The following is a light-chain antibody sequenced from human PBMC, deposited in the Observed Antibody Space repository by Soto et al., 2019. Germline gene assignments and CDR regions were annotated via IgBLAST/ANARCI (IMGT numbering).Light chain of an antibody. CDR1: QSISRW. Sequence: DMQMTQSPSTLSASVGDRVTITCRASQSISRWLAWYQQKPVKAPNLLXYDSSSLESGVPSRFSGSGSGTEFTLTITSLQPDDFANYYCQQYNSYYPETFGQGTKVDIK. J-gene: IGKJ1*01. CDR3: QQYNSYYPET. V-gene: IGKV1-5*01. CDR2: DSS.